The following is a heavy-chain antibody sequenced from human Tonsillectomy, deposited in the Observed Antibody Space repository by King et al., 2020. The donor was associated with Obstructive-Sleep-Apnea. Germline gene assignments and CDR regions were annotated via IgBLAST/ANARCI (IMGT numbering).Heavy chain of an antibody. D-gene: IGHD2-21*02. Sequence: QLQESGPGLVKPSETLSLTCTVSGGSISSSSYYWGWIRQPPGKGLEWIGSIYYSGSTYYNPSLKSRVTISVDTSKNQLSLKLNSVSAADTAVYYCARDQGDGKGFDFWGQGTLVTVSS. CDR2: IYYSGST. CDR3: ARDQGDGKGFDF. CDR1: GGSISSSSYY. J-gene: IGHJ4*02. V-gene: IGHV4-39*07.